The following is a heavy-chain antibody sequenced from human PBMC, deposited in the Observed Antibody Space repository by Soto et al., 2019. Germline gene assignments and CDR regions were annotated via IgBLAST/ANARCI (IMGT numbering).Heavy chain of an antibody. CDR1: GGSFSGYY. Sequence: QVQLQQWGAGLLKPSETLSLTCAVYGGSFSGYYWSWIRQPPGKGLEWIGEINHSGSTNYNPSLKIRVTISVDTSKNQFSLKLSSVTAADTAVYYCARFVEGQGVAFDIWGQGTMVTVSS. CDR3: ARFVEGQGVAFDI. D-gene: IGHD2-8*01. J-gene: IGHJ3*02. V-gene: IGHV4-34*01. CDR2: INHSGST.